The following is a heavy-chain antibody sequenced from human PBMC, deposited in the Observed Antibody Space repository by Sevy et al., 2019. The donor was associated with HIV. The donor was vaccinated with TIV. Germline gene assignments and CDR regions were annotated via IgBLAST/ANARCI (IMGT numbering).Heavy chain of an antibody. Sequence: GGSLRLSCAASGFTFSSYSMNWVRQAPGKGLEWVSYISRSSSTINYADSVKGRFTISRDNAKNSLYLPMNSLGDEDTAVYYCARERKMYDSSGYYFHFDYWGQGTLVTVSS. J-gene: IGHJ4*02. CDR3: ARERKMYDSSGYYFHFDY. D-gene: IGHD3-22*01. CDR1: GFTFSSYS. CDR2: ISRSSSTI. V-gene: IGHV3-48*02.